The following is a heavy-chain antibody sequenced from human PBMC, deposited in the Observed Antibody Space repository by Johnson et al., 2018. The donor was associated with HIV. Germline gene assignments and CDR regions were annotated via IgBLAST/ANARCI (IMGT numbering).Heavy chain of an antibody. V-gene: IGHV3-20*04. Sequence: EVQLVESGGGVVRPGGSLRLSCAASGFTFDDYGMSWVRQAPGKGLEWVSVIGTAGDTYYLGSVKGRFTISRDNSKNTLYLQMNSLRAEDTAVYYCARDEPYNLNAFDIWGQGTLVTVSS. CDR1: GFTFDDYG. D-gene: IGHD5-24*01. J-gene: IGHJ3*02. CDR2: IGTAGDT. CDR3: ARDEPYNLNAFDI.